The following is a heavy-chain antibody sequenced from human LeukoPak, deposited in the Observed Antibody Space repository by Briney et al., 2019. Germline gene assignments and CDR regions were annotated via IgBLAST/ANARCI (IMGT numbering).Heavy chain of an antibody. CDR1: GGSISSSSYY. Sequence: SETLSLTCTVSGGSISSSSYYWGWIRQPPGKGLEWIGSIYYSGSTYYNPSLKSRVTISVDTSKNQFSLKLSSVTAADTAVYYCARDPLARRFDYWGQGTLVTVSS. CDR2: IYYSGST. CDR3: ARDPLARRFDY. V-gene: IGHV4-39*07. J-gene: IGHJ4*02. D-gene: IGHD6-6*01.